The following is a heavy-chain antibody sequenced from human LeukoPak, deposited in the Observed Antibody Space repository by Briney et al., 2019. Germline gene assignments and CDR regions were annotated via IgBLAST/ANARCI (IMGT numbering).Heavy chain of an antibody. CDR2: IYTSGST. V-gene: IGHV4-4*09. CDR3: ARTRIFDWFDP. J-gene: IGHJ5*02. D-gene: IGHD3-3*01. CDR1: GGSISSYY. Sequence: SETLSLTCTVSGGSISSYYWSWIRQPPGKGLEWIGYIYTSGSTYYNPSLKSRVTISVDTSKNQFSLKLSSVTAADTAVYYCARTRIFDWFDPWGQGTLVTVSS.